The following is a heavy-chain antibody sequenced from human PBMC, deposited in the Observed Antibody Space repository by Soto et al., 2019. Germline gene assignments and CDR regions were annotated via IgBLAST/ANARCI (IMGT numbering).Heavy chain of an antibody. D-gene: IGHD6-19*01. V-gene: IGHV4-59*01. Sequence: SETLSLTCAVYGGSFSGYYWSWIRQPPGKGLEWIGYIYYSGSTNYNPSLKSRVTISVDTSKNQFSLKLSSVTAADTAVYYCARDHDSSGWYGEFDYWGQGTLVTVSS. CDR3: ARDHDSSGWYGEFDY. CDR1: GGSFSGYY. CDR2: IYYSGST. J-gene: IGHJ4*02.